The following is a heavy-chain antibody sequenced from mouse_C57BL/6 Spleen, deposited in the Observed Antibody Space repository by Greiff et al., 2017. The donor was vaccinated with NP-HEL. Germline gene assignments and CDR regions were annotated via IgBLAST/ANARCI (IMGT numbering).Heavy chain of an antibody. Sequence: VQLQQSGPELVKPGASVKLSCKASGYTFTSYDINWVKQRPGQGREWIGWIYPRDGSTKYNETFKGKATLTVDTSSSTAYMELHSLTSEDSAVYFCAREDSSEYGAMDYWGQGTSVTVSS. CDR1: GYTFTSYD. J-gene: IGHJ4*01. D-gene: IGHD3-2*02. CDR3: AREDSSEYGAMDY. V-gene: IGHV1-85*01. CDR2: IYPRDGST.